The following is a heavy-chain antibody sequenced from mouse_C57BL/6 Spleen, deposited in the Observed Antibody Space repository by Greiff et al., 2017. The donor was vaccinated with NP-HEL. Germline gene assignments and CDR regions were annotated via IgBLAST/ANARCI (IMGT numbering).Heavy chain of an antibody. CDR3: ARDNSFYYGSSYRAMDY. Sequence: QVQLQQPGAELVKPGASVKMSCKASGYTFTSYWITWVKQGPGQGLEWIGDIYPGSGSTNYNEKFKSKATLTVDTSSSTAYMQLSSLTSEDSAVYYCARDNSFYYGSSYRAMDYWGQGTSVTVSS. CDR2: IYPGSGST. CDR1: GYTFTSYW. V-gene: IGHV1-55*01. J-gene: IGHJ4*01. D-gene: IGHD1-1*01.